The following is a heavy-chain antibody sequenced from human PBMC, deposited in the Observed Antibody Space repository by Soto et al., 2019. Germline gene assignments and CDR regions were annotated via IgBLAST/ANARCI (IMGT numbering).Heavy chain of an antibody. CDR3: ARKGQIGELGWFDP. Sequence: GASVKVSCKASGYTFTSYDINWVRQATGQGLEWMGWMNPNSGNTGYAQKFQGRVTMTRNTSISTAYMELSSLRSDDTAVYYCARKGQIGELGWFDPWGQGTLVTVSS. CDR1: GYTFTSYD. CDR2: MNPNSGNT. V-gene: IGHV1-8*01. J-gene: IGHJ5*02. D-gene: IGHD3-10*01.